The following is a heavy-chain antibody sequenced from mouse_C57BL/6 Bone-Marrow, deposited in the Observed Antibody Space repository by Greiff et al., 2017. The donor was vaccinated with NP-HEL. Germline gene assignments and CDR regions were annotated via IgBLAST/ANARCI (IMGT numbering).Heavy chain of an antibody. CDR3: TRWNYYGSPYAMDY. CDR1: GYTFTSYW. V-gene: IGHV1-5*01. CDR2: IYPGNSDT. D-gene: IGHD1-1*01. J-gene: IGHJ4*01. Sequence: EVKVVESGTVLARPGASVKMSCKTSGYTFTSYWMHWVKQRPGQGLEWIGAIYPGNSDTSYNQKFKGKAKLTAVTSASTAYMELSSLTNEDSAVYYCTRWNYYGSPYAMDYWGQGTSVTVSS.